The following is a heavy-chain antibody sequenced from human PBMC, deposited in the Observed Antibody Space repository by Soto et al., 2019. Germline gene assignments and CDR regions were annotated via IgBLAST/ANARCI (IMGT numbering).Heavy chain of an antibody. V-gene: IGHV1-69*06. CDR3: ARVSIPVIYGEDV. J-gene: IGHJ6*02. Sequence: QQQLVQSGAEVKKPGSSVKVSCKAAGGTFGNYAISWVRQAPGQGLEWMGKIIPIFKTANYAQKFQGRITITADRSPRTDTAYMELSSLGSEDTALYYWARVSIPVIYGEDVWGQGTTFTVSS. CDR1: GGTFGNYA. CDR2: IIPIFKTA. D-gene: IGHD2-2*01.